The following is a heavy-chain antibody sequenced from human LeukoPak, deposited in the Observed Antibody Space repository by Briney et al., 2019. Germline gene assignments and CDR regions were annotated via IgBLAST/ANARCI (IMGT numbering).Heavy chain of an antibody. J-gene: IGHJ5*02. D-gene: IGHD1-26*01. CDR3: ARHDGGSYGNWFDP. CDR1: GGSFSGYY. V-gene: IGHV4-34*01. Sequence: NPSETLSLTCAVCGGSFSGYYWSWLRQTPGRGLEWMGEINHSGSTNYNPSLKSRVTISVDTSKNQSSLKLTSVTAADTAVYSCARHDGGSYGNWFDPWGQGTLVTVSS. CDR2: INHSGST.